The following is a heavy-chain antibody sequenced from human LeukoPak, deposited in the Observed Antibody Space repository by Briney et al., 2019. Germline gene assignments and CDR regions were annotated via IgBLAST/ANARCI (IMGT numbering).Heavy chain of an antibody. CDR2: ISGSDDST. CDR1: GFIFSNYA. Sequence: SGGSLRLSCAASGFIFSNYAMTWVRQAPGKGLEGVSTISGSDDSTFYADSVRGRFTISRDNSKNTLYLQMNSLRAEDTAVYYCAKSRSGGGSCYNYWGQGTLVTVSS. D-gene: IGHD2-15*01. CDR3: AKSRSGGGSCYNY. J-gene: IGHJ4*02. V-gene: IGHV3-23*01.